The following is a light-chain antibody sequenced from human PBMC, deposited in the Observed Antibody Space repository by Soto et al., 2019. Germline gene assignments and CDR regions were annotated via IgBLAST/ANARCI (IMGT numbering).Light chain of an antibody. CDR3: QQYDNWPTIT. V-gene: IGKV3-15*01. CDR2: GAS. CDR1: QSVSSN. Sequence: EIVMTQSPATLSVSSGERVTLSCRASQSVSSNLAWYQQKPGQAPRLLFYGASTRATGIPARFSGSGSGTEFTLTISSLQSEDFAVYYCQQYDNWPTITFGQGTRLEIK. J-gene: IGKJ5*01.